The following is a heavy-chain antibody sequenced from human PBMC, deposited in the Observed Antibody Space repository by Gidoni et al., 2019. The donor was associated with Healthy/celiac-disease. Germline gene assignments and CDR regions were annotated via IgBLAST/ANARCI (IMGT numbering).Heavy chain of an antibody. V-gene: IGHV4-30-4*01. CDR2: IYYSGST. Sequence: QVQLQESGPGRVKPSQTLSITCTGAGGSISSGDYYWSWIRQPPGKGLEWIGYIYYSGSTYSHPSLKSRVTISVDTSKNQFSLKLSSVTAADTAVYYCARGGHTVTTGNTVDYWGQGTLVTVSS. CDR3: ARGGHTVTTGNTVDY. D-gene: IGHD4-17*01. J-gene: IGHJ4*02. CDR1: GGSISSGDYY.